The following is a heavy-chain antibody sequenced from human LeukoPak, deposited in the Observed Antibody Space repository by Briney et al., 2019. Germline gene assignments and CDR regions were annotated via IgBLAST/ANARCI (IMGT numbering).Heavy chain of an antibody. D-gene: IGHD2-21*02. CDR1: GGSISTYY. V-gene: IGHV4-59*01. CDR2: IYYSGSA. Sequence: SETLSLTCTVSGGSISTYYWTWIRQPPGKGLEWIGYIYYSGSASYNPSLKSRVTISIDASKNQFSLKLNSVTAADTAVYYCARGHKVTNFDYWGQGALVTVSS. CDR3: ARGHKVTNFDY. J-gene: IGHJ4*02.